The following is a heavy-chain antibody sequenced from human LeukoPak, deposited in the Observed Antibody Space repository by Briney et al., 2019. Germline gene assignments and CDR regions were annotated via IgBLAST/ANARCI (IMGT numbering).Heavy chain of an antibody. Sequence: SETLSLTCTVSGGSISGSSYYWVWIRQPPGKGLEWIGSINYSGRTYYKESLKSRVTMSVDTSANQFSVKLSSVTAADTAVYYCARQTRGSGRLRWFDPWGQGTLVTVSS. CDR1: GGSISGSSYY. J-gene: IGHJ5*02. CDR2: INYSGRT. D-gene: IGHD6-19*01. CDR3: ARQTRGSGRLRWFDP. V-gene: IGHV4-39*01.